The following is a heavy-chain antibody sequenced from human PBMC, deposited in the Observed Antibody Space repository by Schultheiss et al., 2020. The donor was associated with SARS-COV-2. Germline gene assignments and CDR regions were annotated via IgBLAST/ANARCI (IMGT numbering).Heavy chain of an antibody. CDR3: ARVGRIGSGGDRPGALDN. CDR1: NYSITDGYY. V-gene: IGHV4-38-2*01. CDR2: IYHTGST. Sequence: GSLRLSCAVSNYSITDGYYWGWIRQPPGKGLEWIGTIYHTGSTYHNPSLKSRVAISVDTSKNQFSLKVDSVTAADTAMYFCARVGRIGSGGDRPGALDNWGQGTLVTVSS. D-gene: IGHD2-21*01. J-gene: IGHJ4*02.